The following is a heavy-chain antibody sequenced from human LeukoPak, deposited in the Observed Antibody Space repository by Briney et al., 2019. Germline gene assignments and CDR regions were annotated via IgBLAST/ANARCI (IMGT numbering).Heavy chain of an antibody. V-gene: IGHV3-23*01. CDR2: ISGSGAST. J-gene: IGHJ4*02. Sequence: PGGSLRLSCAASGFTFSNYAMSWVRQPPGKGLEWVSAISGSGASTYYADSVKGRFTISRDNSKNALYLQVNSLRAEDTAVYYCAKASVRGVTITNFDYWGQGTLVTVSS. CDR3: AKASVRGVTITNFDY. D-gene: IGHD3-10*01. CDR1: GFTFSNYA.